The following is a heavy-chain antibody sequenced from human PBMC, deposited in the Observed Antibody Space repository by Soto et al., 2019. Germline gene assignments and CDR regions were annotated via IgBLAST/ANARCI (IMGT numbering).Heavy chain of an antibody. CDR3: GAATGYYYGMDV. CDR2: IYHSGST. CDR1: GGSISSSNW. J-gene: IGHJ6*02. Sequence: PSETLSLTCAVSGGSISSSNWWSWVRQPPGKGLEWIGEIYHSGSTNYNPSLKSRVTISVDKSKNQFSLKLSSVTAADTAVYYCGAATGYYYGMDVWGQGTTVTSP. V-gene: IGHV4-4*02. D-gene: IGHD2-15*01.